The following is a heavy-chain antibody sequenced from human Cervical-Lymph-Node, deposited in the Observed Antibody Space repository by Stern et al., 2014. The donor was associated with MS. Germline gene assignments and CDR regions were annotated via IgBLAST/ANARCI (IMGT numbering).Heavy chain of an antibody. D-gene: IGHD6-19*01. CDR1: GFTFRNYA. Sequence: EVQLVESGGGLVQPGGSLRLSCVASGFTFRNYAMTWVRQAPGKGLEWVSSIGVSGGNTYYADSVKGRFTISRDNSKKPLYLQISSLRAEDTAVYYCAKDGRQWPVPLYFDYWGQGTLVTVSS. CDR2: IGVSGGNT. V-gene: IGHV3-23*04. J-gene: IGHJ4*02. CDR3: AKDGRQWPVPLYFDY.